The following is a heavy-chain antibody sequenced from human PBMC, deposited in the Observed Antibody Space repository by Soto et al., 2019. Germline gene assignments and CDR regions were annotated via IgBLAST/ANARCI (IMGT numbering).Heavy chain of an antibody. CDR1: GGSFSGYY. CDR2: INHSGST. CDR3: ARGQDEAKVGY. V-gene: IGHV4-34*01. J-gene: IGHJ4*02. D-gene: IGHD2-15*01. Sequence: KTSETLSLTCAVYGGSFSGYYWSWIRQPPGKGLEWIGEINHSGSTNYNPSLKSRVTISVDTSKNQFSLKLSSVTAADTAVYFCARGQDEAKVGYWGQGTLVTVSS.